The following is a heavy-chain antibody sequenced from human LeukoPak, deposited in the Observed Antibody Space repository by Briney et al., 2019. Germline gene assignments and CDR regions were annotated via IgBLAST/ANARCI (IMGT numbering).Heavy chain of an antibody. CDR1: GFTFSSYS. CDR2: ISSSSSPI. D-gene: IGHD3-22*01. V-gene: IGHV3-48*01. J-gene: IGHJ4*02. Sequence: PGGSLRLSCAASGFTFSSYSMNWVRQAPGKGLEWVSHISSSSSPIYYADSVKGRFTISRDNAKNSLYLQMNSLRAEDTAVYYCAREGFGDDSSGYYYVNFDYWGQGTLVTVSS. CDR3: AREGFGDDSSGYYYVNFDY.